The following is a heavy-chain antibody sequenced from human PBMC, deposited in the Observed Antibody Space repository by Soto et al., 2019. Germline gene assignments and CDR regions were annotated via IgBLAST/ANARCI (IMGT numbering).Heavy chain of an antibody. CDR3: VRDTYFPDSSGYTRCFDY. J-gene: IGHJ4*02. D-gene: IGHD3-22*01. CDR2: IKQDGSEK. Sequence: GSLSLSCAASGFTFSSYWMSWVRQAPGKGLEWVANIKQDGSEKYYVDSVKGRFTTSRDESKNSVYLQMNSLKTEDTAVYYCVRDTYFPDSSGYTRCFDYWGQGTLVTVSS. V-gene: IGHV3-7*03. CDR1: GFTFSSYW.